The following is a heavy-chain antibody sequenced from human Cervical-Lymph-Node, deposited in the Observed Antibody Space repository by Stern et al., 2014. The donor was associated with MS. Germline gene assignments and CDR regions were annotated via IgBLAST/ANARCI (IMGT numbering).Heavy chain of an antibody. CDR2: IYPGDSAI. V-gene: IGHV5-51*06. Sequence: EVQLVESGAELKEPGESLKISCKTSGYNFINYWIAWVRQVPGKGLAWIGIIYPGDSAIRYSPSFQGHVMNSVDKYTTTVYLTLKSLKASDTAVYYCARWSVACDYWGQGALVTVSS. CDR1: GYNFINYW. J-gene: IGHJ4*02. D-gene: IGHD2-21*01. CDR3: ARWSVACDY.